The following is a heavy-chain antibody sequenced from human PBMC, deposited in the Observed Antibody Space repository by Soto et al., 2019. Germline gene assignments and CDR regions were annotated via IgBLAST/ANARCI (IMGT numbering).Heavy chain of an antibody. CDR2: MNPNSGNT. Sequence: QVQLVQSGAEVKKPGASVKVSCKASGYTFTSYDINWVRQATGQGLEWMGWMNPNSGNTGYAQKFQGRVTMTRNTSISTAYMELSSRGSEDTAVYYCARELSSSWRFGHWGQGTLVTVSS. J-gene: IGHJ4*02. D-gene: IGHD6-13*01. CDR1: GYTFTSYD. CDR3: ARELSSSWRFGH. V-gene: IGHV1-8*01.